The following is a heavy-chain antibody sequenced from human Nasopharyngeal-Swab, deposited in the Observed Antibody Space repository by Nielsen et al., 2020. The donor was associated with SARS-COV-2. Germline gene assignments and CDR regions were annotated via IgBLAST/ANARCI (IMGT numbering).Heavy chain of an antibody. CDR2: IANGGTTT. J-gene: IGHJ3*02. Sequence: WIRQPPGKGLEWVSTIANGGTTTYYADSVRGRFTISRDNSKNTLYLQMNSLRAEDTAVYYCAKSGVRGVIRYAFDIWGQGTMVTVSS. D-gene: IGHD3-10*01. V-gene: IGHV3-23*01. CDR3: AKSGVRGVIRYAFDI.